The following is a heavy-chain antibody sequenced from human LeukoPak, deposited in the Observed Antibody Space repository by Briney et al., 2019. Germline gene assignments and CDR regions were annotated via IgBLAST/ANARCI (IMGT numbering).Heavy chain of an antibody. Sequence: ASVKVSCKASGYTFTGYYMHWVRQAPGQGLEWMGWINPNSGGTNYAQKFQGRGTMTRDTSISTAYMELSRLRSDDTAVYYCARETDYGDYPDYFDYWGQGTLVTVSS. CDR2: INPNSGGT. CDR3: ARETDYGDYPDYFDY. D-gene: IGHD4-17*01. V-gene: IGHV1-2*02. J-gene: IGHJ4*02. CDR1: GYTFTGYY.